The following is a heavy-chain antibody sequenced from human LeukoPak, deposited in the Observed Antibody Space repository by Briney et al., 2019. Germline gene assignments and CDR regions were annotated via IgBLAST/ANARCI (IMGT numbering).Heavy chain of an antibody. J-gene: IGHJ4*02. CDR3: ARSHRSTWYPAF. Sequence: ASVKVSCKASGYTFSNYGISWVRQAPGQGLEWMGWISSYNGNTKYAPTFEGRVTMTTDTSTTTTYMELRGLRSDDTALYYCARSHRSTWYPAFWGQGTLVTVSS. CDR2: ISSYNGNT. CDR1: GYTFSNYG. V-gene: IGHV1-18*01. D-gene: IGHD6-13*01.